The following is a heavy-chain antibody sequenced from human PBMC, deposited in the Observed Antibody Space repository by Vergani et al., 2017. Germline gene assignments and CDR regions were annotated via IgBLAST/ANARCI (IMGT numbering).Heavy chain of an antibody. D-gene: IGHD3-22*01. Sequence: QVQLQESGPGLVKPSQTLSLTCTVSGGSISSGSYYWSWIRQPAGKGLEWIGRIYTSGSTNYNPSLKSRVTISVDTSKNQFSLKLSSVTAADTAVYYCARSNYYDSSGRAFDIWGQGTMVTVSS. CDR2: IYTSGST. V-gene: IGHV4-61*02. J-gene: IGHJ3*02. CDR3: ARSNYYDSSGRAFDI. CDR1: GGSISSGSYY.